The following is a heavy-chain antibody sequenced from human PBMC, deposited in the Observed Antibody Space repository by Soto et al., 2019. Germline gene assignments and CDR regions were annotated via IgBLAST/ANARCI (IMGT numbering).Heavy chain of an antibody. CDR1: GGTFSSYA. Sequence: GASVKVSCKASGGTFSSYAISWVRQAPGQGLEWMGGIIPIFGTANYAQKFQGRVTITADESTSTAYMELSSLRSEDTAVYYCARAIRWQGPYYYYYGLDVWSQRTTVTVSS. D-gene: IGHD4-17*01. V-gene: IGHV1-69*13. CDR2: IIPIFGTA. CDR3: ARAIRWQGPYYYYYGLDV. J-gene: IGHJ6*02.